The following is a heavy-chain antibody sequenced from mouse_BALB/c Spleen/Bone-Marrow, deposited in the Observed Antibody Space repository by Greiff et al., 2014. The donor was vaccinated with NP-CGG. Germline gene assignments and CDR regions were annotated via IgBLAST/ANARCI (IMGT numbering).Heavy chain of an antibody. CDR1: GYTFTSYV. J-gene: IGHJ3*01. D-gene: IGHD2-14*01. CDR3: ARRGYRYDGFAY. CDR2: INPYNDGT. Sequence: VQLKESGPELVKPGASVKMSCKASGYTFTSYVMHWVKQKPGQGLEWIGYINPYNDGTKYNEKFKGKATLTSDKSPSTAYMELSILTSEDSAVYYCARRGYRYDGFAYWGQGTLVTVSA. V-gene: IGHV1-14*01.